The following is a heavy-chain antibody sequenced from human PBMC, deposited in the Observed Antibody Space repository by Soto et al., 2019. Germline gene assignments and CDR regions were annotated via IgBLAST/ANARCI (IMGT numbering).Heavy chain of an antibody. CDR3: ATYFGELSDY. CDR1: GYTLTEVS. CDR2: FDPEDGET. J-gene: IGHJ4*02. D-gene: IGHD3-10*01. Sequence: ASVKGSCKVSGYTLTEVSMHWVRQAPGKGLEWMGGFDPEDGETIYAQKFQGRVTMTEDTSTDTAYMELSSLRSEDTAVYYCATYFGELSDYWGQGTLVTVSS. V-gene: IGHV1-24*01.